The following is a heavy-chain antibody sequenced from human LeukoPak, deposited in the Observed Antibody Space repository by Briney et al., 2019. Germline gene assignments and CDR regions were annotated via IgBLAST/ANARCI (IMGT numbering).Heavy chain of an antibody. CDR2: IYYSGST. CDR1: GGSISSYY. J-gene: IGHJ6*03. V-gene: IGHV4-59*01. CDR3: ARGSSGWYTHYMDV. D-gene: IGHD6-19*01. Sequence: SETLSLTCTVSGGSISSYYWSWIRQPPGRGLEWIGYIYYSGSTNYNPSLKSRVTISVDTSKNQFSLKLSSVTAADTAVYYCARGSSGWYTHYMDVWGKGTTVTISS.